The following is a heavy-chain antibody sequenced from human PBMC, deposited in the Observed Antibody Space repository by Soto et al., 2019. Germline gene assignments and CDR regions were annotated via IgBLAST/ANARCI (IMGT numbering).Heavy chain of an antibody. CDR3: AKDKAEAGPFPKYSKH. J-gene: IGHJ1*01. V-gene: IGHV3-23*01. CDR2: ISGSGGTT. CDR1: GFSFSTYA. Sequence: PGGSLRLSCAASGFSFSTYAMSWVRQAPGKGLEWVSGISGSGGTTYYADSVKGRFTISRDNTKNTLFLKVNTLRAEDRAFFYCAKDKAEAGPFPKYSKHGGQGTLVTVPS. D-gene: IGHD6-13*01.